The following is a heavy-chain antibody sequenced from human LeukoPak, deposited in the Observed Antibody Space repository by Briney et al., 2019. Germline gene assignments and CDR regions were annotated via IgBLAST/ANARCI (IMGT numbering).Heavy chain of an antibody. Sequence: GGSLRLSCTASGFTFSTYAMSWVRQTPGKGLEWVAATSSSDAGTYHADSVRGRFTISRDNSKNTLYLQMNSLRAEDAAVYFCAKAPVTSCRGAYCYPFDSWGQGTLVTVSS. D-gene: IGHD2-21*01. CDR2: TSSSDAGT. CDR3: AKAPVTSCRGAYCYPFDS. J-gene: IGHJ4*02. CDR1: GFTFSTYA. V-gene: IGHV3-23*01.